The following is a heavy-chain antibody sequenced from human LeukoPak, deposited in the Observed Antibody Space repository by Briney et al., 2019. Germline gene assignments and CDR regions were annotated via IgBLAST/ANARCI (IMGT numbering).Heavy chain of an antibody. CDR3: ARDGSGSYYKWFDP. V-gene: IGHV4-59*01. CDR2: IYYIGST. D-gene: IGHD3-10*01. Sequence: SETLSLTCTVSGGSMSSYYWSWIRQPPGKGLEWIGYIYYIGSTNYNPSLKSRVTISVDTSKNQFSLKLSSVTAADTAVYYCARDGSGSYYKWFDPWGQGTLVTVSS. CDR1: GGSMSSYY. J-gene: IGHJ5*02.